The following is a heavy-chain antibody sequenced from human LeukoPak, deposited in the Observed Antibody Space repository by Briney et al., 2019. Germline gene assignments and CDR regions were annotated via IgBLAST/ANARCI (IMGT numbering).Heavy chain of an antibody. CDR3: AHRVAAAGTFDY. V-gene: IGHV2-5*02. Sequence: ALIYLDDDKPYSPSLKSRQNITQDTSKNQVVLTMTNMDPVDTATYYCAHRVAAAGTFDYWGQGTLVTVSS. J-gene: IGHJ4*02. D-gene: IGHD6-13*01. CDR2: IYLDDDK.